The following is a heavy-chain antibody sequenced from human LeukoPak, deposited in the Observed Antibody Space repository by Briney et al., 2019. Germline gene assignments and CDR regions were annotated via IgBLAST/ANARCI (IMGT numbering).Heavy chain of an antibody. V-gene: IGHV3-23*01. CDR2: ISGSGGST. J-gene: IGHJ3*02. Sequence: PGGSLRLSCAASGFTFSSYAMSWVRQAPGKGLEWVSAISGSGGSTYYADSVKGRFTISRDNSKNTLYLQMNSLRAEDTAVYCCAKDHYDILIGDAFDIRGQGTMVTVSS. D-gene: IGHD3-9*01. CDR3: AKDHYDILIGDAFDI. CDR1: GFTFSSYA.